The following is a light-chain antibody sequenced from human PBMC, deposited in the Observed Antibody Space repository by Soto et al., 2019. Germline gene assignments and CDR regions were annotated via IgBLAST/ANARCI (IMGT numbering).Light chain of an antibody. V-gene: IGLV1-40*01. CDR1: SSDIGAGPG. CDR3: HSYDSSQAAVV. CDR2: DDT. Sequence: QSVLTQSPSVSGAPGQRVTISCTGGSSDIGAGPGVHWYQQLPGTAPKLLNYDDTHRPSGVPDRFSGYKAGTSASLAITGLQADDEGDYYCHSYDSSQAAVVFGGGTKVTVL. J-gene: IGLJ3*02.